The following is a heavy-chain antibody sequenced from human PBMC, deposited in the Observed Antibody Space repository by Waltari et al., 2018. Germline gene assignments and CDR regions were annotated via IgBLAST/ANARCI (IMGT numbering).Heavy chain of an antibody. CDR3: ARLTVNFDY. V-gene: IGHV4-34*01. Sequence: QVQLQQWGAGLLKPSETLSLTCAVYGGSFCGYYGSWIRQPPGKGLEWIGEINHSGSPNYNPSLKSRVTISVDTSKNQFSLKLSSVTAADTAVYYCARLTVNFDYWGQGTLVTVSS. D-gene: IGHD3-22*01. CDR1: GGSFCGYY. J-gene: IGHJ4*02. CDR2: INHSGSP.